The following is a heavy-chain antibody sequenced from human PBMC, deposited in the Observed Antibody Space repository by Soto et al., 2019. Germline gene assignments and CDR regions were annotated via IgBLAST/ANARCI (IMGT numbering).Heavy chain of an antibody. Sequence: PSQTLSLTCVISGDSVSSKSAAWHWIRQSPSRGLEWLGRTYYRSKWSSNYAVSVKSRITINPDTSKNQFSLQLRSVTPDDTAMYYCARTGYYLVDYWGQGTLVTVSS. CDR3: ARTGYYLVDY. J-gene: IGHJ4*02. D-gene: IGHD3-9*01. V-gene: IGHV6-1*01. CDR1: GDSVSSKSAA. CDR2: TYYRSKWSS.